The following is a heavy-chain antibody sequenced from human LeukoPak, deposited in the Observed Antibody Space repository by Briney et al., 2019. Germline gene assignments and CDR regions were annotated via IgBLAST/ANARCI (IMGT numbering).Heavy chain of an antibody. CDR3: ATIKYHDAFAF. CDR1: GFTFSSYW. CDR2: IKQDGREK. Sequence: QPGGSLRLSCAASGFTFSSYWMNWVRQAPGKGLEWVANIKQDGREKSYVDSVKGRFTISRDNAKSSFYLEMNSLTADDTAVYYCATIKYHDAFAFWGQGTMVTVSS. J-gene: IGHJ3*01. V-gene: IGHV3-7*01. D-gene: IGHD5-24*01.